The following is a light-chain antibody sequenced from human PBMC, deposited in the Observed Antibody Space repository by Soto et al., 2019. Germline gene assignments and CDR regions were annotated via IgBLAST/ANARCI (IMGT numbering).Light chain of an antibody. CDR2: GAS. CDR3: QQYGSSPPGLT. CDR1: QSVSSSY. V-gene: IGKV3-20*01. Sequence: EIVLTQSPGTLSLSPGERATLSCRASQSVSSSYLAWYQQKPGQAPRLLIYGASSRATGIPDRFSGSGSWTEFTLTISRLEPEDFAVYYCQQYGSSPPGLTFGGGTKVEIK. J-gene: IGKJ4*01.